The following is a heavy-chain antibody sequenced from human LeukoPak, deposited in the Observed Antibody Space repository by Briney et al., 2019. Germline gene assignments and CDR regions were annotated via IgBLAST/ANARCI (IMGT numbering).Heavy chain of an antibody. Sequence: GGSLRLSCAASGFRFSSDWVNWVRQAPGKGLEWVANINQDGSKKYYVDSVKGRFTISRDNAKNSLYPQMNGLRAEDTAVYYCARDPDFLIGVAFDSWGQGTRVTVSS. J-gene: IGHJ3*01. CDR3: ARDPDFLIGVAFDS. CDR1: GFRFSSDW. V-gene: IGHV3-7*05. CDR2: INQDGSKK. D-gene: IGHD3-3*01.